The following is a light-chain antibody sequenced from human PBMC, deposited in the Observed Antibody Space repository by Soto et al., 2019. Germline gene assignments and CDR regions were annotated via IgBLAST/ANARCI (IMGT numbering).Light chain of an antibody. CDR2: DGR. J-gene: IGLJ1*01. CDR1: SNDAGGYNF. Sequence: QSVLTQHRSVPGSPGRSASISCTVTSNDAGGYNFVSRYQQHPGKSPKLMIYDGRKLPSGVPNRFSGSKSREPASLIISGVQAEDEADDVCCSYGGTRTCLVFGSGSMGTGL. V-gene: IGLV2-11*01. CDR3: CSYGGTRTCLV.